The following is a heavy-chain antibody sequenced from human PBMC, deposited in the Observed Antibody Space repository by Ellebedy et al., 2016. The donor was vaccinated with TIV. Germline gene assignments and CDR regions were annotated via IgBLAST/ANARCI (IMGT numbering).Heavy chain of an antibody. V-gene: IGHV3-48*04. CDR3: ARGSALDI. CDR1: GFTFSNAW. CDR2: ISSSSSTI. Sequence: GGSLRLSCAASGFTFSNAWMNWVRQAPGKGLEWVSFISSSSSTIYYADSVKGRFTISRDNAKNSLYLQMNSLRAEDTAVYYCARGSALDIWGQGTMVTVSS. J-gene: IGHJ3*02.